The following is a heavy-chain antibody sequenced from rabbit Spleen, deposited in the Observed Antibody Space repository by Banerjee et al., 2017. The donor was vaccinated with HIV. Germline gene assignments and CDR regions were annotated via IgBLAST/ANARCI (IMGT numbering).Heavy chain of an antibody. V-gene: IGHV1S7*01. J-gene: IGHJ4*01. CDR3: ARDGAGGTYFAL. Sequence: QLEESGGGLVKPEGSLTLTCIASGVTLSSYYMNWVRQAPGKGLEWIGYIDPVFGITYYANWVNGRFSISRENAQNTVFLQMTSLTAADTATYFCARDGAGGTYFALWGPGTLVTVS. CDR1: GVTLSSYY. CDR2: IDPVFGIT. D-gene: IGHD8-1*01.